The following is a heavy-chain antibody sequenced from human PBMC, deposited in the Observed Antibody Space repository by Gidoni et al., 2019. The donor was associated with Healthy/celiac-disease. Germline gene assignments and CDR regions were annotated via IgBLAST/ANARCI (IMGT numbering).Heavy chain of an antibody. D-gene: IGHD2-15*01. V-gene: IGHV4-39*07. CDR1: GGSISSSSYY. Sequence: QLQLQESGPGLVKPSETLSLTCTVSGGSISSSSYYWGWIRQPPGKWLEWIGSIYYSGSTYYNPSLKSRVTISVDTSKNQFSLKLSSVTAADTAVYYCARARVALYGGNPRQFDYWGQGTLVTVSS. CDR3: ARARVALYGGNPRQFDY. CDR2: IYYSGST. J-gene: IGHJ4*02.